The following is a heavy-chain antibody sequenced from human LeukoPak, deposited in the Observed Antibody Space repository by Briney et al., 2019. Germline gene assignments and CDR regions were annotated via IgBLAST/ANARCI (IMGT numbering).Heavy chain of an antibody. V-gene: IGHV4-59*01. J-gene: IGHJ4*02. CDR3: ARAGPYSSGWQYVDY. CDR1: GVSISSSY. Sequence: SETLSLTCTVSGVSISSSYWSWIRQSPGKGLEWIGYIDYSGSTNYNPSLKSRVTISVDTSKKQLSLKLSSVTAADTAVYYCARAGPYSSGWQYVDYWGQGTLVTVSS. CDR2: IDYSGST. D-gene: IGHD6-19*01.